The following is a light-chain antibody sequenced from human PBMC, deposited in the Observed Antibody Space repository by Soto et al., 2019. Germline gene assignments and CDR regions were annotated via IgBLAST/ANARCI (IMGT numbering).Light chain of an antibody. CDR2: AAS. Sequence: DIQMTQSPSSVSASVGDRVTSTFRASQDIRSWLAWYQQKPGKAPNLLIYAASTLRSGVPSRFSGSGSGTDFTLTISSLQAEDFAVYYCQQANTFPTFGQGTKV. J-gene: IGKJ1*01. CDR3: QQANTFPT. V-gene: IGKV1-12*01. CDR1: QDIRSW.